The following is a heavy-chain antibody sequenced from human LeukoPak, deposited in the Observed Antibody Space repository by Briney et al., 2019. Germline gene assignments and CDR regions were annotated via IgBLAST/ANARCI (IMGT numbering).Heavy chain of an antibody. D-gene: IGHD2-2*01. J-gene: IGHJ3*02. CDR2: ISSSSSYI. CDR1: GFTFSSYS. CDR3: AIVVPAAMVSDIGTLRDI. V-gene: IGHV3-21*01. Sequence: PGGSLRLSCAASGFTFSSYSMNWVRQAPGKGLEWVSSISSSSSYIYYAVSVKGRFTISRDNAKNSLYLQMNSLRAEDTAVYYCAIVVPAAMVSDIGTLRDIWGQGTMVTVSS.